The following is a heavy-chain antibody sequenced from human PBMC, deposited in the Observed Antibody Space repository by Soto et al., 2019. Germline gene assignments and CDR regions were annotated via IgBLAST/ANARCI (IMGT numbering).Heavy chain of an antibody. CDR2: IWYDGSNK. V-gene: IGHV3-33*01. D-gene: IGHD3-3*01. Sequence: LRLSCAASGFTFSSYGMHWVRQAPGKGLEWVAVIWYDGSNKYYADSVKGRFTISRDNSKNTLYLQMNSLRAEDTAVYYCARETVYYDFWSGYYTYYYYYGMDVWGQGTTVTVSS. CDR1: GFTFSSYG. CDR3: ARETVYYDFWSGYYTYYYYYGMDV. J-gene: IGHJ6*02.